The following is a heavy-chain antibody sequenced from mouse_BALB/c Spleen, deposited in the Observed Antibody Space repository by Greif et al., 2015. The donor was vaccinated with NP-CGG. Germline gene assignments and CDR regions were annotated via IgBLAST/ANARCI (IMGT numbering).Heavy chain of an antibody. V-gene: IGHV1S132*01. Sequence: QVQLQQSGAELVKPGASVELSCKTSGYTFTSYWIQWVEQRPGQGLGWIGEIFPGTGTTYYNEKFKGKATLTIDTSSSTAYMQLSSLTSEDSAVYFCARDSLLLRSSYYAMDYWGQGTSVTVSS. CDR2: IFPGTGTT. CDR3: ARDSLLLRSSYYAMDY. J-gene: IGHJ4*01. D-gene: IGHD1-1*01. CDR1: GYTFTSYW.